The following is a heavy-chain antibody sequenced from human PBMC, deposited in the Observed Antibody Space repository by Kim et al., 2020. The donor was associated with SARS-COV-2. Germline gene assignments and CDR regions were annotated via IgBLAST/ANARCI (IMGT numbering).Heavy chain of an antibody. CDR1: GYSFNIYG. CDR2: ISGYNANT. Sequence: ASVKVSCNTSGYSFNIYGITWVRQAPGHGLEWLGWISGYNANTNYAQNVQGRVTMTTETSTNTAFLEVRDLRSDDTAVYYCARGSASETSYYLDNWGQGTLVTVSS. J-gene: IGHJ4*02. V-gene: IGHV1-18*01. CDR3: ARGSASETSYYLDN.